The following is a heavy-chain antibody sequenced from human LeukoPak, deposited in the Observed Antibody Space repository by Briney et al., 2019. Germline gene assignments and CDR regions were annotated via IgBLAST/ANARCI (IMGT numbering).Heavy chain of an antibody. D-gene: IGHD6-13*01. J-gene: IGHJ5*02. Sequence: PGGSLRLSCAASGFPFSSYSMNWVRQAPGKGLEWVSSISSSSSYIYYADSVKGRFTISRDNAKNSLYLQMNSLRAEDTAVYYCARGLRAAAAPYNWFDPWGQGTLVTVSS. V-gene: IGHV3-21*01. CDR3: ARGLRAAAAPYNWFDP. CDR1: GFPFSSYS. CDR2: ISSSSSYI.